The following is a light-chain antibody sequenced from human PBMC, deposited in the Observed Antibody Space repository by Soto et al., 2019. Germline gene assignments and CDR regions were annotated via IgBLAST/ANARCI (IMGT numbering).Light chain of an antibody. CDR1: QSVLYSSNNKNY. V-gene: IGKV4-1*01. Sequence: DIVMTQSPDSLAVSLGERATINCKSSQSVLYSSNNKNYLAWYQQKPGQPPKLLIYWASTRESGVPDRFSGSGSGTDFTLTISSLQAEDVAAYYCQQYYCSPLTFGGGTKVEIK. CDR3: QQYYCSPLT. J-gene: IGKJ4*01. CDR2: WAS.